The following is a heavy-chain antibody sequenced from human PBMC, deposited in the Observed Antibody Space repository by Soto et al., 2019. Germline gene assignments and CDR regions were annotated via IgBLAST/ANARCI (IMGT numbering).Heavy chain of an antibody. D-gene: IGHD1-1*01. J-gene: IGHJ4*02. V-gene: IGHV3-15*01. CDR3: VEGWNDF. CDR2: IKSKTDGGAR. CDR1: GFMFSSAW. Sequence: EVQLVESGGDLVEPGGSLRLFCVTSGFMFSSAWMSWVRQAPGKGLEWVGRIKSKTDGGARDYAAPVNGRFSISRDDSKSTLYLQMNSLRAEDTALYYCVEGWNDFWGQGTLVTVSS.